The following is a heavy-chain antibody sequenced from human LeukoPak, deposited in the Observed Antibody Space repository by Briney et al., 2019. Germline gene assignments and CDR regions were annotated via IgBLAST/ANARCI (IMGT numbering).Heavy chain of an antibody. CDR3: ARAYRDAFDI. J-gene: IGHJ3*02. CDR2: ISHSSSYI. CDR1: GFTFSSYS. Sequence: GGSLRLSCAASGFTFSSYSMHWVRQAPGKGLEWVSSISHSSSYIYYADSVKGRFTISRDNAKNSLYLQTNSLRAEDTAVYYCARAYRDAFDIWGQETMVTVSS. V-gene: IGHV3-21*01.